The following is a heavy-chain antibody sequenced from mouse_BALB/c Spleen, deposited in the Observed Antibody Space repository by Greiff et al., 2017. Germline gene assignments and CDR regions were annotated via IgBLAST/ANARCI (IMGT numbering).Heavy chain of an antibody. J-gene: IGHJ1*01. Sequence: VKVVESGPGLVAPSQSLSITCTVSGFSLTGYGVNWVRQPPGKGLEWLGMIWGDGSTDYNSALKSRLSISKDNSKSQVFLKMNSLQTDDTARYYCAREGWLLLHWYFDVWGAGTTVTVSS. D-gene: IGHD2-3*01. V-gene: IGHV2-6-7*01. CDR1: GFSLTGYG. CDR2: IWGDGST. CDR3: AREGWLLLHWYFDV.